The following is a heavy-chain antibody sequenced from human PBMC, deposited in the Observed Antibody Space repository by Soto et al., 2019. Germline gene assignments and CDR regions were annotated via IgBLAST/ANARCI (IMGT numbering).Heavy chain of an antibody. J-gene: IGHJ3*02. V-gene: IGHV1-2*02. CDR2: INPNSGVT. CDR3: ARESYSHEGFDI. CDR1: GYTLTGYF. Sequence: GSSVKVACKASGYTLTGYFIHWVREAPGQWLEWMGSINPNSGVTNYAERFQGRVTMTRDMSARTAYMDLSSLRSDDTAVYYCARESYSHEGFDIWGRGKMVAISS. D-gene: IGHD3-10*01.